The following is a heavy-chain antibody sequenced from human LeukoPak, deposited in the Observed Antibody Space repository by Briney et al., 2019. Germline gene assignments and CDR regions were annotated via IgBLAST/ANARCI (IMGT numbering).Heavy chain of an antibody. J-gene: IGHJ4*02. D-gene: IGHD6-13*01. CDR3: TTYSSSWYHSDN. CDR1: GFTFNDAW. Sequence: GGSLRLSCAASGFTFNDAWMSWVRKAPGKGLEWVGRIKSKTDGGTADYAAPVKGRFTISRDDSKSTLYLEMNGLITEDTAVYYCTTYSSSWYHSDNWGQGTLVTVSS. CDR2: IKSKTDGGTA. V-gene: IGHV3-15*01.